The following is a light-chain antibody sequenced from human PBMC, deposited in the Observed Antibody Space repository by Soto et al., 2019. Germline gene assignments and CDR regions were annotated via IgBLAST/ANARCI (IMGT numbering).Light chain of an antibody. Sequence: DIQMTQSPSTLSASVGDRVTITCRASQSIGRFLAWYQHQPGKAPKLLIYDASTLESGVPSRFSGTGSGTDFTFSITSLQPEDFGTYYCQQCYMGWTLGQGTKL. CDR2: DAS. CDR1: QSIGRF. J-gene: IGKJ1*01. V-gene: IGKV1-5*01. CDR3: QQCYMGWT.